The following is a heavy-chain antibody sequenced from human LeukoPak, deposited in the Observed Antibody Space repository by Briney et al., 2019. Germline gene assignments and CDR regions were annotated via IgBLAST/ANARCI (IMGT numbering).Heavy chain of an antibody. V-gene: IGHV3-30*18. CDR1: GFTFSSYG. CDR2: ISYDGSNK. CDR3: AKGSRRPADY. Sequence: ETGGSLRLSCAASGFTFSSYGMHWVRQAPGKGLEWVAVISYDGSNKYYADSVKGRFTISRDNSKNTLYLQMSSLRAEDTAVYYCAKGSRRPADYWGQGTLVTVSS. D-gene: IGHD1-1*01. J-gene: IGHJ4*02.